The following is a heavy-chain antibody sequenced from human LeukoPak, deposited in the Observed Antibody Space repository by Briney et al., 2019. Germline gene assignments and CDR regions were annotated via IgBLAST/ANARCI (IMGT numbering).Heavy chain of an antibody. D-gene: IGHD3-3*01. CDR1: GVTFRSFD. V-gene: IGHV3-13*01. J-gene: IGHJ4*02. CDR3: ATLEWLPGGDY. Sequence: PGGSLRLSCAASGVTFRSFDMHWVRQATGKGLEWVSGIGSAGDTYYPDSVKGRFTISRENAKNSLYLQMNSLRAGDTAVYYCATLEWLPGGDYWGQGTLVTVSS. CDR2: IGSAGDT.